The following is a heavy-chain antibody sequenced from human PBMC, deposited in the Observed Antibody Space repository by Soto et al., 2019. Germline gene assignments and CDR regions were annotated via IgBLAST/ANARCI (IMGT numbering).Heavy chain of an antibody. CDR2: IFYTGST. CDR3: ARQGRYYNDSSAYYVDY. V-gene: IGHV4-39*01. J-gene: IGHJ4*02. CDR1: GGSISSSSYY. D-gene: IGHD3-22*01. Sequence: SETLSLTCTVSGGSISSSSYYWGWIRQPPGKVLEWIGSIFYTGSTYHNPSLKSRVTISVDTSKNQFSLKLSSVTAADTAVYYCARQGRYYNDSSAYYVDYWGQGTLVTVSS.